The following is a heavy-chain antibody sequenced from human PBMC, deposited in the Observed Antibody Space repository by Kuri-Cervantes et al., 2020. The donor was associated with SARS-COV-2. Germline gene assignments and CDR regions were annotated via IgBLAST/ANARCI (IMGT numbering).Heavy chain of an antibody. Sequence: SLKISCAASGFTFSSYSMNWVRQAPGKGLEWVSGISWNSGSIGYADSVKGRFTIPRDNAKNSLYLQMNSLRAEDMALYYCAKDSVSYYYGSGSFILDYWGQGTLVTVSS. D-gene: IGHD3-10*01. V-gene: IGHV3-9*03. CDR2: ISWNSGSI. CDR1: GFTFSSYS. CDR3: AKDSVSYYYGSGSFILDY. J-gene: IGHJ4*02.